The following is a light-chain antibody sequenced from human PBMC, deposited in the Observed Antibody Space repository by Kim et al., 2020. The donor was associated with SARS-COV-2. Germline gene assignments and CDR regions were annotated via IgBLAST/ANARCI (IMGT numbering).Light chain of an antibody. CDR1: QGIRND. CDR3: LQHNSYPLT. V-gene: IGKV1-17*01. CDR2: AAS. Sequence: DIQMTQSPSSLSASVGDRVTITCRASQGIRNDLNWFQQKPGKAPKRLIYAASSLQSGVPSRFSGSGSATEFTLTISSLQPEDFATYYCLQHNSYPLTFGGGTKVDIK. J-gene: IGKJ4*01.